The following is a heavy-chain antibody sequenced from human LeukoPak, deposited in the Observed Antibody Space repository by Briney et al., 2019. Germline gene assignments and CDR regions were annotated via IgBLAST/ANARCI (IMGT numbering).Heavy chain of an antibody. J-gene: IGHJ4*02. Sequence: LTGGSLRLSCAASGFTFSSYGMHWVRQAPGKGLEWVAVISYDGSNKYYADSVKGRFTISRDNSKNTLYLQMNSLRAEDTAVYCCANEQWLVRYFDYWGQGTLVTVSS. V-gene: IGHV3-30*18. D-gene: IGHD6-19*01. CDR3: ANEQWLVRYFDY. CDR2: ISYDGSNK. CDR1: GFTFSSYG.